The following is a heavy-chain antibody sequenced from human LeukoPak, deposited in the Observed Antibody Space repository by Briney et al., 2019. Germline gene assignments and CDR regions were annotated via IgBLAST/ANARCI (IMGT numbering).Heavy chain of an antibody. CDR2: IYYSGST. Sequence: SETLSLTCTVSGGSISSSSYYWGWIRQPPGKGLEWIGSIYYSGSTYYNPSLKSRVTISVDTSKNQFSLKLSSVTAADTAVYYCARANIAAAGTKVFDYWGQGTLVTVSS. CDR1: GGSISSSSYY. D-gene: IGHD6-13*01. V-gene: IGHV4-39*07. CDR3: ARANIAAAGTKVFDY. J-gene: IGHJ4*02.